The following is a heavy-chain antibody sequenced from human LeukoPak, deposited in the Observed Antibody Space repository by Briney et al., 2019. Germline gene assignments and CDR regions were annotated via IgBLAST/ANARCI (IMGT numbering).Heavy chain of an antibody. CDR1: GGTFSSYA. CDR3: ARDRSGYPLDY. D-gene: IGHD5-12*01. CDR2: ISAYNGNT. V-gene: IGHV1-18*01. Sequence: ASVKVSCKASGGTFSSYAISWVRQAPGQGLEWMGWISAYNGNTNYAQKLQGRVTMTTDTSTSTAYMELRSLRSDDTAVYYCARDRSGYPLDYWGQGTLVTVSS. J-gene: IGHJ4*02.